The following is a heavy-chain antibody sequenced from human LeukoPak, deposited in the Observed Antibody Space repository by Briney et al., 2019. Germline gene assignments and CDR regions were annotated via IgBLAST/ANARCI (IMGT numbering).Heavy chain of an antibody. Sequence: PGRSLRLSCAASGFTFDDYAMHWVRQAPGKGVEGVSGISWNSGSIGYADSVKGRFTISRDNAKNSLYLQMNSLRAEDTALYYCAKDPTEYYDFWSGSSVWGQGTMVTVSS. V-gene: IGHV3-9*01. CDR3: AKDPTEYYDFWSGSSV. D-gene: IGHD3-3*01. CDR1: GFTFDDYA. J-gene: IGHJ3*01. CDR2: ISWNSGSI.